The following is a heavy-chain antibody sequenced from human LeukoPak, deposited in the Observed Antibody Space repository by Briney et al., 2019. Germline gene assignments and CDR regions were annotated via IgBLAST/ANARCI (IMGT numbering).Heavy chain of an antibody. D-gene: IGHD3-22*01. CDR2: ISWNSGSI. J-gene: IGHJ3*02. V-gene: IGHV3-9*01. CDR3: AKEYSYYDSSGYFSADAFDI. Sequence: GRSLRLSCAASGFTFDDCAMHWVRQAPGKGLEWVSGISWNSGSIGYADSVKGRFTISRDNAKNSLYLQMNSLRAEDTALYYCAKEYSYYDSSGYFSADAFDIWGQGTMVTVSS. CDR1: GFTFDDCA.